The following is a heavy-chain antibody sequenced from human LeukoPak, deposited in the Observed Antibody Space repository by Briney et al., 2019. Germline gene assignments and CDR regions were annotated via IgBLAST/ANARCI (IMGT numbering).Heavy chain of an antibody. V-gene: IGHV3-23*01. Sequence: GGSLRLSCAASGFTFSSYAMSWVLQAPGKGLEWVSAISGSGGSTYYADSVKGRFTISRDNSKNTLYLQMNSLRAEDTAVYYCAKGGSGYCSGGSCYPFDYWGQGTLVTVSS. CDR3: AKGGSGYCSGGSCYPFDY. D-gene: IGHD2-15*01. J-gene: IGHJ4*02. CDR1: GFTFSSYA. CDR2: ISGSGGST.